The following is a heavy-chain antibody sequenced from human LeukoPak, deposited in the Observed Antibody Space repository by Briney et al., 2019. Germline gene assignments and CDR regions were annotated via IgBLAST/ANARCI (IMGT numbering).Heavy chain of an antibody. CDR3: ARSKSTSPTYYFDY. Sequence: GESLKISCQTSGYTFTNYWIGWVRQMPGKGLEWVGIIHPGDSDTRYSPSFQGQVTISADKSISTAYLQWSSLKASDTAMYYCARSKSTSPTYYFDYWGQGTLATVSS. CDR2: IHPGDSDT. D-gene: IGHD5/OR15-5a*01. J-gene: IGHJ4*02. CDR1: GYTFTNYW. V-gene: IGHV5-51*01.